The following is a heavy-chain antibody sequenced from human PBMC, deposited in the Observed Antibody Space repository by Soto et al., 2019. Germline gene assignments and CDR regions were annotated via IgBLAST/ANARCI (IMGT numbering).Heavy chain of an antibody. V-gene: IGHV5-51*01. CDR1: GYNFTTFW. J-gene: IGHJ4*02. CDR3: ARLGFPGAIYFDS. Sequence: GESLKISCKGSGYNFTTFWIGWVRQMPGKGLEWMGIIYPGDSETKYSPDFEGQVTISADRSTNTAYLQWRSLRASDAAMYYCARLGFPGAIYFDSWGLGTLVTVSS. CDR2: IYPGDSET.